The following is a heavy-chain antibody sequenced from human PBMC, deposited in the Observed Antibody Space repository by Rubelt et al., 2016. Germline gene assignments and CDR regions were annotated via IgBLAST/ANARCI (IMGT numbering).Heavy chain of an antibody. Sequence: QVQLVESGGGVVQPGRSLRLSCAASGFTFSSYGMHWVRQAPGKGLEWVAVISYDGSNKYYADSVKGRFTISRDNAKNSLYLQMNSLRAEDTAVYYCAREGSIAVAASDAFDIWGQGTMVTVSS. CDR3: AREGSIAVAASDAFDI. CDR2: ISYDGSNK. J-gene: IGHJ3*02. V-gene: IGHV3-30*03. CDR1: GFTFSSYG. D-gene: IGHD6-19*01.